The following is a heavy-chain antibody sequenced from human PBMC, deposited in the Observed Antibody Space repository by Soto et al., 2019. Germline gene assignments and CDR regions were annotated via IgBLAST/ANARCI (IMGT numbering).Heavy chain of an antibody. Sequence: EVQLLESGGGLVQPGGSLRLSCAASGFTFGSYAMGWVRQGPGKGLEWVSTISGSGAKTYYADSVKGRFTISRDNSENTLYRQLNGLRGDDTGVYYCATELVFDLRRAFDIWGQGTMVTVSS. CDR3: ATELVFDLRRAFDI. CDR1: GFTFGSYA. D-gene: IGHD3-16*01. V-gene: IGHV3-23*01. J-gene: IGHJ3*02. CDR2: ISGSGAKT.